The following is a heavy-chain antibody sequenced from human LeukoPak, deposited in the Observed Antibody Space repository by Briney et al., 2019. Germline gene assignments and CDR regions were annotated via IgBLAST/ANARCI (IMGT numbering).Heavy chain of an antibody. CDR3: AELVITMIGGV. V-gene: IGHV3-23*01. D-gene: IGHD3-10*02. Sequence: QAGGSLRLSCAASGFTFSTSSMSWVRQAPGKGLAWVSSISGSGGSTYYADSVKGRFTISRDNAKNSLYLQMNSLRAEDTAVYYCAELVITMIGGVWGKGTTVTISS. CDR2: ISGSGGST. J-gene: IGHJ6*04. CDR1: GFTFSTSS.